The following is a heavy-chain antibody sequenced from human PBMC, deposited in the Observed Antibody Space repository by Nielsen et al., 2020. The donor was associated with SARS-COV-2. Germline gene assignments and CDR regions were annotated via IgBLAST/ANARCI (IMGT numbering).Heavy chain of an antibody. J-gene: IGHJ4*02. Sequence: ASVKVSCKASGYTFNNNGFSWVRQAPGQGLEWMGLINSSGGRTIYAQMFQGRVTVTRDTSTSTVYMELSSLRSEDTAVYYCARGGLVVVDSFDYWGQGTLVTVSS. D-gene: IGHD2-15*01. CDR2: INSSGGRT. CDR3: ARGGLVVVDSFDY. V-gene: IGHV1-46*02. CDR1: GYTFNNNG.